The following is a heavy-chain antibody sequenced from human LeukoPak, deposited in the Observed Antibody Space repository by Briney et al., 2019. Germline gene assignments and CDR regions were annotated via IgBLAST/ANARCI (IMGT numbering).Heavy chain of an antibody. CDR3: ASIRFLEWLSDHY. V-gene: IGHV4-39*07. J-gene: IGHJ4*02. D-gene: IGHD3-3*01. CDR1: GGSIRSSSYY. Sequence: TSETLSLTCSVSGGSIRSSSYYWGWIRQPPGKGLEWIGSIYYSGSTYYNSSLKSRVTISVDTSKNQFSLKLSSVTAADTAVYYCASIRFLEWLSDHYWGQGTLVTVSS. CDR2: IYYSGST.